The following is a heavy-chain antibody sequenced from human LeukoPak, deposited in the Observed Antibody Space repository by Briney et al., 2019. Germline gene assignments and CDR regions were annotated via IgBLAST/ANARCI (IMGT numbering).Heavy chain of an antibody. Sequence: GGSLRLSCAASGFTFSTYLMNWVRQAPGKGLEWVSSISGTGGSTHYADSVKGRFTISRDNSKNTLYLQMNSLRAGDTAVYYCAKSSYYDSSGFYREYYFDYWGQGTLVPVSS. CDR1: GFTFSTYL. CDR2: ISGTGGST. D-gene: IGHD3-22*01. J-gene: IGHJ4*02. V-gene: IGHV3-23*01. CDR3: AKSSYYDSSGFYREYYFDY.